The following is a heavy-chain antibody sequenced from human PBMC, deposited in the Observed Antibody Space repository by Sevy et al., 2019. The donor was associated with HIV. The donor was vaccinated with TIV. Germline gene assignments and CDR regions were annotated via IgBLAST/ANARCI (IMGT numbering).Heavy chain of an antibody. CDR3: ARDFQGCSSTSCYSWLDP. V-gene: IGHV1-2*02. J-gene: IGHJ5*02. Sequence: ASVKVSCKASGYTFTGYYMRWVRQAPGQGLEWMGWINPNSGGTNYAQKFQGRVTMTRDTSISTAYMELSRLRSDDTAVYYCARDFQGCSSTSCYSWLDPWGQGTLVTVSS. D-gene: IGHD2-2*02. CDR2: INPNSGGT. CDR1: GYTFTGYY.